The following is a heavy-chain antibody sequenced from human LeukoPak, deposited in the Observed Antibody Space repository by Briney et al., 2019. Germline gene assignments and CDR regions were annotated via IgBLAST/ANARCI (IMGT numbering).Heavy chain of an antibody. J-gene: IGHJ4*02. Sequence: ASVKVSCKASGYTFTGYYMHWVRQAPGQGREWMGWISAYNGNTIYAQKLQGRVTMTTDTSTSTAYMELRSLRSDDTAVYYCARADIVATIGDYWGQGTLVTVSS. CDR1: GYTFTGYY. V-gene: IGHV1-18*04. D-gene: IGHD5-12*01. CDR2: ISAYNGNT. CDR3: ARADIVATIGDY.